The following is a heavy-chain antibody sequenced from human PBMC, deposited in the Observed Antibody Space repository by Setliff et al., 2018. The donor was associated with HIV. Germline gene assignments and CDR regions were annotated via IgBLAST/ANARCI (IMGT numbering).Heavy chain of an antibody. CDR3: ARAGGASCSYWGCHDILTGKYNDYCYYMDV. CDR2: MDPKSGNT. Sequence: ASVKVSCKASGYSFTSYDINWVRQATGQGLEWMGWMDPKSGNTGYAQKFQGRVTMTRNTSISTAYMELNSLRSEDTAVYYCARAGGASCSYWGCHDILTGKYNDYCYYMDVWGKGTTVTVS. V-gene: IGHV1-8*01. CDR1: GYSFTSYD. D-gene: IGHD3-9*01. J-gene: IGHJ6*03.